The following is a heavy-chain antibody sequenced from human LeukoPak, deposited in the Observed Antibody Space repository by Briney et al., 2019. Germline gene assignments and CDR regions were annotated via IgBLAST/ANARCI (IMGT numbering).Heavy chain of an antibody. CDR2: INHSGST. Sequence: KASETLSLTCAVYGGSFSGYYWSWIRQPPGKGLEWIGEINHSGSTNYNPSLKSRVTISVDTSKNQFSLKLSSVTAADTAVYYCAREGDWFGELLLDYYYYMDVWGKGTTVTVSS. D-gene: IGHD3-10*01. V-gene: IGHV4-34*01. CDR3: AREGDWFGELLLDYYYYMDV. J-gene: IGHJ6*03. CDR1: GGSFSGYY.